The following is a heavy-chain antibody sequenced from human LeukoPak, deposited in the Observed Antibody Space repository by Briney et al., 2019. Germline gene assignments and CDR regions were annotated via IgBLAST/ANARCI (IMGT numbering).Heavy chain of an antibody. Sequence: SETLSLTCTVSGGSISSGSYYWSWIRQPAGKGLEWIGRIYTSGSTNYNPSLKSRVTISVDTSKNQFSLKLSSVTAADTAVYYCAREDGGSYSNWFDPWGQGTLVTVSS. V-gene: IGHV4-61*02. D-gene: IGHD1-26*01. J-gene: IGHJ5*02. CDR3: AREDGGSYSNWFDP. CDR2: IYTSGST. CDR1: GGSISSGSYY.